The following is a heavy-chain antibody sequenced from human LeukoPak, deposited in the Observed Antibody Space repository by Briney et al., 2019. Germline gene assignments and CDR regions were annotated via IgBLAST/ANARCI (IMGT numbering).Heavy chain of an antibody. Sequence: SETLSLTCTVSGGSISSYYWSWIRQPPGKGLEWIGYIYYSGSTNYNPSLKSRVTISVDTSKNHFFLQLTSATAADTAVYFCARDGPWKSDVWGRGTLVTVSS. CDR1: GGSISSYY. V-gene: IGHV4-59*12. D-gene: IGHD1-1*01. CDR3: ARDGPWKSDV. J-gene: IGHJ4*02. CDR2: IYYSGST.